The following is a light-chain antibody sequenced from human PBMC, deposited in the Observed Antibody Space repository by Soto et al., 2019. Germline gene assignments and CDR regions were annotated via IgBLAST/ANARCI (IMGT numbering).Light chain of an antibody. CDR3: QQYGSSPLT. J-gene: IGKJ4*01. CDR2: GSS. V-gene: IGKV3-20*01. CDR1: QSVTSNY. Sequence: EIVLTQSPGTLSLSPGERATLSCRASQSVTSNYLAWYQQKPGQAPRLLIYGSSSRATGIPDRFSGRGSGTEFTLTISRLEPEDIAVYYCQQYGSSPLTFGGGPKVDIK.